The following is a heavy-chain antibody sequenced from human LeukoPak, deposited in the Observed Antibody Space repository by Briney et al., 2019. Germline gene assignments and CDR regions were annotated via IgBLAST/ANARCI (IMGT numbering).Heavy chain of an antibody. CDR1: GFTFSSYG. CDR3: ARESSTTVSHFHYYYYGMDV. J-gene: IGHJ6*02. D-gene: IGHD4-17*01. CDR2: IWYDGSNK. V-gene: IGHV3-33*01. Sequence: PGGSLRLSCAASGFTFSSYGMHWVRQAPGKGLEWVAVIWYDGSNKYYADSVKGRFTISRDNSKNTLYLQMNSLRAEDTAVYYCARESSTTVSHFHYYYYGMDVWGQGTTVTVSS.